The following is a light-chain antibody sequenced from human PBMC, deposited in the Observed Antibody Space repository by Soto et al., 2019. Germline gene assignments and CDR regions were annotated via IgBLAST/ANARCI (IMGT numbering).Light chain of an antibody. J-gene: IGKJ1*01. V-gene: IGKV3-11*01. CDR3: QQRSSWPRT. Sequence: EILLTQSPATLSLSPWERATLSCRASQSVSSYLAWYQQKPGQAPRLLIYDASNRATGIPARFSGSGSGTDFTLTISSLEPEDFAVYYCQQRSSWPRTFGQGTKVDI. CDR2: DAS. CDR1: QSVSSY.